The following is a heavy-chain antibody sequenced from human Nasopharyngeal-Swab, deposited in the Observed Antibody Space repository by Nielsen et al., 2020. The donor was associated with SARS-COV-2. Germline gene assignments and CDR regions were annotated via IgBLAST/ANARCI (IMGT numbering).Heavy chain of an antibody. D-gene: IGHD3-22*01. V-gene: IGHV1-2*02. Sequence: SVKVSCKTSGYTFTDYYIHWVRQVPGQGLEWVGCINPYSGDTKYAQKFQGRVTVTRDTSRSTAYIELSRLRSDDTAVYYCARDYYDNYDSDYWGQGTLVTVSS. CDR2: INPYSGDT. CDR1: GYTFTDYY. CDR3: ARDYYDNYDSDY. J-gene: IGHJ4*02.